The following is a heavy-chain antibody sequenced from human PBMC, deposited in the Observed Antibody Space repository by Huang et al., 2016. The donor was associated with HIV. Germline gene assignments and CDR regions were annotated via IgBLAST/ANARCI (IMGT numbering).Heavy chain of an antibody. CDR1: GITFRNYA. CDR2: ASAEGSGQ. V-gene: IGHV3-30*18. D-gene: IGHD6-19*01. CDR3: AKDQGQWLAYFDS. J-gene: IGHJ4*02. Sequence: VRLVQSGGGVVQPGRSLRLSCAASGITFRNYAMPWVRQDPGKGLEWVAGASAEGSGQYYVDSVKGRFIISKDNSNETLFLEMRSLKSEDTAVYFCAKDQGQWLAYFDSWGQGTLVTVSS.